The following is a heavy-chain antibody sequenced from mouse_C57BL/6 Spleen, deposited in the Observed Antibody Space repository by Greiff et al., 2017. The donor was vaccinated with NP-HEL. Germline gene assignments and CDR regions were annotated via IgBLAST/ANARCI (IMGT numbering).Heavy chain of an antibody. CDR1: GYTFTSYW. J-gene: IGHJ4*01. CDR2: IYPGSGST. D-gene: IGHD2-10*01. V-gene: IGHV1-55*01. Sequence: VQLQQPGAELVKPGASVKMSCKASGYTFTSYWITWVKQRPGQGLEWIGDIYPGSGSTNYIEKFKSKATLTVDTSSSTASMQLSSLTSEDSAVYYCARSAYSAYYYAMDYWGQGTSVTVSS. CDR3: ARSAYSAYYYAMDY.